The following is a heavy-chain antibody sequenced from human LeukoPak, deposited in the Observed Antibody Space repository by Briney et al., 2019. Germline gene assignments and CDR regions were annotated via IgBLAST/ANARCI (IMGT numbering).Heavy chain of an antibody. CDR1: GFTFSSYW. D-gene: IGHD3-3*01. V-gene: IGHV3-7*01. J-gene: IGHJ4*02. CDR3: ARGRYYDFWSGYRSGGFDY. Sequence: GGSLRLSCAASGFTFSSYWMSWVRQAPGKGLKWVANIKQDGSENYYGDAVKGRFTISRDNAKSSLYLQMNSLRAEDTAVYYCARGRYYDFWSGYRSGGFDYWGQGTLVTVSS. CDR2: IKQDGSEN.